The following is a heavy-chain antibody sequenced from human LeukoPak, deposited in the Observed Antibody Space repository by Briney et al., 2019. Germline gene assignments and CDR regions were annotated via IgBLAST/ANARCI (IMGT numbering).Heavy chain of an antibody. D-gene: IGHD1-26*01. CDR1: TSTFTRFG. Sequence: PGGPLRLSCVASTSTFTRFGMHWVRQAPGKGLEWVAVISYDGSNKYYADSVKDRFTISRDNSKNTLYLQMNSLRAEDTAVYYCAKDLGATYYYYGMDVWGQGTTVTVSS. J-gene: IGHJ6*02. CDR3: AKDLGATYYYYGMDV. V-gene: IGHV3-30*18. CDR2: ISYDGSNK.